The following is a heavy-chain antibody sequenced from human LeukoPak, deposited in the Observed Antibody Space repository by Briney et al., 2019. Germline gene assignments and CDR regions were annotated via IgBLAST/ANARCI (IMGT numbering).Heavy chain of an antibody. V-gene: IGHV3-30*03. Sequence: GGSLRLSCAASGFTFSSYGMHWVRQAPGKGLEWVALISYDGSNEYYADSVRGRFTISRDNSKFTLYMQMNSLRAEDTAVYYCARTDSSGYYYDYWGQGTLVTVSS. CDR2: ISYDGSNE. CDR3: ARTDSSGYYYDY. J-gene: IGHJ4*02. CDR1: GFTFSSYG. D-gene: IGHD3-22*01.